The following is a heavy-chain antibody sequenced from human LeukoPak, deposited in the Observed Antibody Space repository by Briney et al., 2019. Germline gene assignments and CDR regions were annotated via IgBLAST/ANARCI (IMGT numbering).Heavy chain of an antibody. CDR1: GFTFSSYA. D-gene: IGHD4-23*01. Sequence: GGSLRLSCAASGFTFSSYAMSWVRQAPGKGLEWVSAISGSGGSTYYADSVKGRFTISRDNSKNTLYLQMNSLRAEDTAVYYCAKASSRSTVVTAGDYWGQGTLVTGSS. J-gene: IGHJ4*02. V-gene: IGHV3-23*01. CDR2: ISGSGGST. CDR3: AKASSRSTVVTAGDY.